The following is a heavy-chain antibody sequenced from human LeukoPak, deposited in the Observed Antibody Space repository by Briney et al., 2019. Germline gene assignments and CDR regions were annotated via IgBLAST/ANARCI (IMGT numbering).Heavy chain of an antibody. V-gene: IGHV4-38-2*02. CDR3: ARDLGVVVVAATLGEHLNWFDP. D-gene: IGHD2-15*01. Sequence: SETLSLTCTVSGYSISSGYFWGGIRQPPGKGLEWIGSIYHTGSTYYNPSLKSRVTISVDTSKNQFSLKLSSVTAADTAVYYCARDLGVVVVAATLGEHLNWFDPWGQGTLVTVSS. CDR2: IYHTGST. J-gene: IGHJ5*02. CDR1: GYSISSGYF.